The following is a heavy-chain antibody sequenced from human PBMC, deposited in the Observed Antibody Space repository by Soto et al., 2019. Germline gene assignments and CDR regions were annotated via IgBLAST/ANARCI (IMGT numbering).Heavy chain of an antibody. D-gene: IGHD5-12*01. J-gene: IGHJ4*02. V-gene: IGHV3-33*01. CDR1: GFIFDSHG. CDR3: ARGGGYNFGSPKFDY. CDR2: IWNDGINK. Sequence: QVELAESGGGAVQPGRSLRLSCAASGFIFDSHGMHWVRKAPGKALEWVAVIWNDGINKYYADSVKGRFTISRDNSNNTVFLHMSSLRPEDTALYYCARGGGYNFGSPKFDYWGQGAQVTVSS.